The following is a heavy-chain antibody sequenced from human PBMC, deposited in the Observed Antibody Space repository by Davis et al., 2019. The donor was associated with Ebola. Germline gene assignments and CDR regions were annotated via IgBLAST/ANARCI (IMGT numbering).Heavy chain of an antibody. CDR3: ARTSIVGTTTTASDI. D-gene: IGHD1-26*01. CDR2: ISAYNGNT. V-gene: IGHV1-18*01. Sequence: ASVKVSCKASGYTFKNYAISWVRQAPGQGLEWMGWISAYNGNTNYAQILQGRVTMTTDTSTGTAYMELRSLRSDDTAVYFRARTSIVGTTTTASDIWGQGTKVTVSS. J-gene: IGHJ3*02. CDR1: GYTFKNYA.